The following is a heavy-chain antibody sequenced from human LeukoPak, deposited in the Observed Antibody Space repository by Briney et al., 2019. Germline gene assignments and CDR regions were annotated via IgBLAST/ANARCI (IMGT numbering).Heavy chain of an antibody. CDR1: GFTFSSYE. CDR2: ISSSGSNI. Sequence: GGSLRLSCAASGFTFSSYEMNWVRQAPGKGLEWVSYISSSGSNIYYADSVKGRFTISRDNAKNSLYLQMNSLRAEDTAVYYCARDSDFGEADIVVAWDVWAKGPLSPSP. CDR3: ARDSDFGEADIVVAWDV. D-gene: IGHD2-15*01. V-gene: IGHV3-48*03. J-gene: IGHJ6*02.